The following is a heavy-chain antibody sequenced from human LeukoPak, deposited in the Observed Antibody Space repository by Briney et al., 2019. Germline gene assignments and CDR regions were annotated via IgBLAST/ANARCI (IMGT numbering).Heavy chain of an antibody. Sequence: PGGSLRLSCAASGFTVSSNYMSWVCQAPGKGLEWVSVIYSGGTTYYADSVKGRFTISRDNSKNTLHLQMNSLRAEDTAVYYCARVQYSYAHAAHWGQGTLVTVSS. J-gene: IGHJ4*02. V-gene: IGHV3-66*01. D-gene: IGHD5-18*01. CDR2: IYSGGTT. CDR3: ARVQYSYAHAAH. CDR1: GFTVSSNY.